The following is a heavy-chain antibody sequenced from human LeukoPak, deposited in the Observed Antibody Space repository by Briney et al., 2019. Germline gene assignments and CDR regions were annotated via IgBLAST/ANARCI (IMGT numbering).Heavy chain of an antibody. CDR1: GGSISSSSYY. CDR2: IYYSGST. J-gene: IGHJ4*02. V-gene: IGHV4-39*01. CDR3: ARHGSGWLFDY. Sequence: PSETLSLTCTVSGGSISSSSYYWGWIRQPPGKGLEWIGSIYYSGSTYYNPSLKSRVTISVDASKNQFSLKLSSVTAADTAVYYCARHGSGWLFDYWGQGTLVTVSS. D-gene: IGHD6-19*01.